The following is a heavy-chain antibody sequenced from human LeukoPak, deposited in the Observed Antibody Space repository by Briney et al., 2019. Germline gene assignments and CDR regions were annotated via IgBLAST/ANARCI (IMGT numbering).Heavy chain of an antibody. J-gene: IGHJ3*02. CDR2: ISAYNGNT. Sequence: ASVKVSCKASGGTFSSYAISWVRQAPGQGLEWMGWISAYNGNTNYAQKLQGRVTMTTDTSTSTAYMELRSLRSDDTAVYYCASTVATIRNAFDIWGQGTMVTVSS. V-gene: IGHV1-18*01. D-gene: IGHD5-12*01. CDR1: GGTFSSYA. CDR3: ASTVATIRNAFDI.